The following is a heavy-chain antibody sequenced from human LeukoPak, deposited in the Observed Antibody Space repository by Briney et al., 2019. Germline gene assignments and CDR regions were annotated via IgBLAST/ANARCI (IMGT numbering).Heavy chain of an antibody. CDR3: AXXGDYYDSSAEGWFDP. CDR2: IYYSGST. V-gene: IGHV4-59*01. Sequence: PSETLSLTCTVSGGSISSYYWSWIRQPPGKGLEWIGYIYYSGSTNYNPSLKSRVTISVDTSKNQFSLKLSSVTAADTAVYYCAXXGDYYDSSAEGWFDPWGQGTLVTVSS. J-gene: IGHJ5*02. D-gene: IGHD3-22*01. CDR1: GGSISSYY.